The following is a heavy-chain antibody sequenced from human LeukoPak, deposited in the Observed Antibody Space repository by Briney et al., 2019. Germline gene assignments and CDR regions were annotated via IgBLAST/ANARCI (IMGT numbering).Heavy chain of an antibody. Sequence: SDTLSLTCTVSGGSISSSSYYWGWIRQPPGKGLEWIGSIYYSGSTYYNPPLQSRVTISVDTSKNQFSLKLSSVTAADTAVYYCARGVAGYNWFDPWGQGTLVTVSS. V-gene: IGHV4-39*01. J-gene: IGHJ5*02. CDR1: GGSISSSSYY. D-gene: IGHD6-19*01. CDR2: IYYSGST. CDR3: ARGVAGYNWFDP.